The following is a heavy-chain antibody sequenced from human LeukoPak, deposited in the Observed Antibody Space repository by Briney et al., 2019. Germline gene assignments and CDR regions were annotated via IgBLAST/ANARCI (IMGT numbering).Heavy chain of an antibody. Sequence: GASVSVSRKASGDTFSRYAISWVRQAPGQGLEWMGRIIPILGIANYPQKFHGRVTITADKYTSTAYLELSSLRSEDAAVYYCARGYCSGGSCYRGAFDYWGQGTLVTVSS. D-gene: IGHD2-15*01. CDR1: GDTFSRYA. CDR2: IIPILGIA. J-gene: IGHJ4*02. CDR3: ARGYCSGGSCYRGAFDY. V-gene: IGHV1-69*10.